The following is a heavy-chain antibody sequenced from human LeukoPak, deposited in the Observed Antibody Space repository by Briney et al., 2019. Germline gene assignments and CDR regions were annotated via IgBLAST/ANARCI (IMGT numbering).Heavy chain of an antibody. Sequence: GGSLGLSCAASGFTFSDYWMSWVRQAPGKGLEWVANIKQDSSEKYYVDSVEGRFTISRDNAKNSLYLQLNTLRPEDTAVYYCVQGWRDNWGQGTLVTVSS. J-gene: IGHJ4*02. CDR3: VQGWRDN. V-gene: IGHV3-7*01. CDR1: GFTFSDYW. D-gene: IGHD2-15*01. CDR2: IKQDSSEK.